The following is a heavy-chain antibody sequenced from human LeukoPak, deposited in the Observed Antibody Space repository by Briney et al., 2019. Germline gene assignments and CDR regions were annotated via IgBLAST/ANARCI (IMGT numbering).Heavy chain of an antibody. Sequence: GASVKVSCKASGYTFTGYYMRWVRQAPGQGLEWWGWINPNSGGTNYAQKFQGRVTMTRDTSISTAYMELSRLRSDDTAVYYCARAPVVGAPLVPYYYYYMDVWGKGTTVTVSS. D-gene: IGHD1-26*01. CDR2: INPNSGGT. J-gene: IGHJ6*03. CDR1: GYTFTGYY. V-gene: IGHV1-2*02. CDR3: ARAPVVGAPLVPYYYYYMDV.